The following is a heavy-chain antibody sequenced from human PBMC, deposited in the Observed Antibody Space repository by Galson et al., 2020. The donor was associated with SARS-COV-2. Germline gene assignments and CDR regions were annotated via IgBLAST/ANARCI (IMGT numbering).Heavy chain of an antibody. CDR2: INPNSGGT. Sequence: ASVKVSCKASGYTFTGYYMHWVRQAPGQGLEWMGWINPNSGGTNYAQKFQGRVTMTRDTSISTAYMELSRLRSDDTAVYYCASKGSEMAFYYYYGMDVWGQGTTVTVSS. V-gene: IGHV1-2*02. J-gene: IGHJ6*02. CDR3: ASKGSEMAFYYYYGMDV. CDR1: GYTFTGYY.